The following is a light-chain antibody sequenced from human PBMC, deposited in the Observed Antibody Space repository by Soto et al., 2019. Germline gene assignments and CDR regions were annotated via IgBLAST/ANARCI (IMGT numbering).Light chain of an antibody. CDR3: QAWDSSTAV. CDR2: QDS. V-gene: IGLV3-1*01. CDR1: KLGDKY. Sequence: SYELTQPPSLSVSPGQTASITCSGDKLGDKYACWYQQKPGQSPVLVIYQDSNRPSGIPERFSASNSGNTATLTISGTQAMDEADYSCQAWDSSTAVFGGGTQLTVL. J-gene: IGLJ2*01.